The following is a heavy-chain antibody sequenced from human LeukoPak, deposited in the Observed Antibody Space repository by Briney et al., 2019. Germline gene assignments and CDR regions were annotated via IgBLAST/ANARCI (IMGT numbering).Heavy chain of an antibody. CDR3: AKGGIAVAGTWFDP. CDR1: GFTFTSYA. J-gene: IGHJ5*02. D-gene: IGHD6-19*01. Sequence: GGSLRLSCAASGFTFTSYAMSWVRQAPGKGLEWVSAISGSGGSTYYADSVKGRFIISRDNARNSLYLQMNSLRAEDMALYYCAKGGIAVAGTWFDPWGQGTLVTVSS. CDR2: ISGSGGST. V-gene: IGHV3-23*01.